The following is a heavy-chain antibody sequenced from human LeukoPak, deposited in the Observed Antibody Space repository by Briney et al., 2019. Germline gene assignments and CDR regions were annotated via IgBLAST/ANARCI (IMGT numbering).Heavy chain of an antibody. J-gene: IGHJ5*02. Sequence: SETLSLTCTVSGASISDYYWSWIRQSPGKGLHWIGYVYYSGNINYNPSLRSRVTMSIDTSKNHFSLRLTSVTAADTAIYYCARHSSQGDNFFGPWGQGTQVTVSS. CDR2: VYYSGNI. CDR3: ARHSSQGDNFFGP. CDR1: GASISDYY. V-gene: IGHV4-59*08.